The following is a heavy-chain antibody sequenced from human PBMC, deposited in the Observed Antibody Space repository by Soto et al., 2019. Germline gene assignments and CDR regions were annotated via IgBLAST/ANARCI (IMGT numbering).Heavy chain of an antibody. Sequence: ILSCAASGFTFSSYAMHWVRQAPGKGLEWVAVISYDGSNKYYADSVKGRFTISRDNSKNTLYLQMNSLRAEDTAVYYCARGRRGHYYYYGMDVWGQGTTVTVSS. V-gene: IGHV3-30-3*01. J-gene: IGHJ6*02. CDR2: ISYDGSNK. CDR1: GFTFSSYA. CDR3: ARGRRGHYYYYGMDV.